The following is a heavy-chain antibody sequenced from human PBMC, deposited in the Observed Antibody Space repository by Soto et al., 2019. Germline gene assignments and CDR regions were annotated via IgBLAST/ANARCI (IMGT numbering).Heavy chain of an antibody. V-gene: IGHV3-33*01. CDR1: GFTFSSYG. Sequence: PGGSLRLSCAASGFTFSSYGMHWVRQAPGKGLEWVAVIWYDGSNKYYADSVKGRFTISRDNSKNTLYLQMNSLRAEDTAVYYCARETRGSGSYHQYYYYYGMDVWGQGTTVTVSS. CDR2: IWYDGSNK. CDR3: ARETRGSGSYHQYYYYYGMDV. D-gene: IGHD3-10*01. J-gene: IGHJ6*02.